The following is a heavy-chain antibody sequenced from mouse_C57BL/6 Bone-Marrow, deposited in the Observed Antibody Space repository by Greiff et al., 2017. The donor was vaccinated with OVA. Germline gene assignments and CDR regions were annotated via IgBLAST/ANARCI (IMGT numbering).Heavy chain of an antibody. Sequence: VQLQQSGAELVKPGASVTLSCTASGFNIKDYYMHWVKQRPEQGLEWIGRIDPEDGETKYAPKFQGKATIAADTSSHAASLQLRSLTSEDTAVCYCASYDGYPFADWGQGTLVTVSA. D-gene: IGHD2-3*01. CDR3: ASYDGYPFAD. CDR2: IDPEDGET. V-gene: IGHV14-2*01. J-gene: IGHJ3*01. CDR1: GFNIKDYY.